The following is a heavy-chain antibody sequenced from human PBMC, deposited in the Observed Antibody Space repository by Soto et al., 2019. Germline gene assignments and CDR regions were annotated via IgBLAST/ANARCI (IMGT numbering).Heavy chain of an antibody. CDR2: IYYGGNT. D-gene: IGHD1-26*01. V-gene: IGHV4-59*03. CDR1: GGSISSYY. CDR3: ATKLWFSEHSKSFDP. J-gene: IGHJ5*02. Sequence: PSETLSLTRSVSGGSISSYYWSWIRQPPGKGLEWIGYIYYGGNTNYNPSLKSRVTISEDTSKNQFSLKLRSVTTADTAVYYCATKLWFSEHSKSFDPWGKGTLVTV.